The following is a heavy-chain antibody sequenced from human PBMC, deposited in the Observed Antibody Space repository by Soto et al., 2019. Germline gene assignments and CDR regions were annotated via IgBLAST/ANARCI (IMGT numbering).Heavy chain of an antibody. Sequence: QVQLVQSGAEVKKPGASVKVSCKVSGYTFTGNYMHWMRQAPGQGPAWMGWINPRNGDTDYEQKFQGLVTITRETSISTAYMDLSRLTSDDTDIYFCVRGGGVDVVTPTRIVFYYWGQGTLHTVSS. D-gene: IGHD2-21*02. V-gene: IGHV1-2*02. CDR2: INPRNGDT. CDR1: GYTFTGNY. CDR3: VRGGGVDVVTPTRIVFYY. J-gene: IGHJ4*02.